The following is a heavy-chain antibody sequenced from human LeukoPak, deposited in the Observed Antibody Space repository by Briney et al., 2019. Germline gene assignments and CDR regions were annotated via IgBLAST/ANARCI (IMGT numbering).Heavy chain of an antibody. CDR1: GYTFTGYY. V-gene: IGHV1-2*02. D-gene: IGHD2-2*01. CDR2: INPNSGGT. CDR3: ARADIVVVPAILGGNWFDP. J-gene: IGHJ5*02. Sequence: ASVKVSCKASGYTFTGYYMHWVRQAPGQGLEWMGWINPNSGGTNYAQKFQGRVTMTRDTSISTAYMELSRLRSDDTAAYYCARADIVVVPAILGGNWFDPWGQGTLVTVSS.